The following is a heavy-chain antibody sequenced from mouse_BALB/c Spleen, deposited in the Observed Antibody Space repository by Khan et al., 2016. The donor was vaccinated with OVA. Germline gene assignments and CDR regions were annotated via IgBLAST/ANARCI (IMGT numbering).Heavy chain of an antibody. CDR1: RFTISSYG. V-gene: IGHV5-6-3*01. CDR3: ARSAI. J-gene: IGHJ2*01. CDR2: IDSNGGST. D-gene: IGHD2-12*01. Sequence: EMQLVESGGGIVQPGGSLKHSCAASRFTISSYGMSSVRQTPDKRLELVATIDSNGGSTDYPDSVKRRFTFSVDNAKNALYLQMRSLKSEDTAMYYCARSAIWGQGTTLTVSS.